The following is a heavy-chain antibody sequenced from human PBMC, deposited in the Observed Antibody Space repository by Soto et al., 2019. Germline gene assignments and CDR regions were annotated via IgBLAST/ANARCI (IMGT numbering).Heavy chain of an antibody. Sequence: GGSLRLSCAASGFTFSSYEINWVRQAPGKGLEWVSYISSSGSTIYYADSVKGRFTISRDNAKNSLYLQMNSLRAEDTAVYYCARVGARGYFDYWGQGTLVTVSS. CDR3: ARVGARGYFDY. CDR2: ISSSGSTI. J-gene: IGHJ4*02. CDR1: GFTFSSYE. V-gene: IGHV3-48*03. D-gene: IGHD3-16*01.